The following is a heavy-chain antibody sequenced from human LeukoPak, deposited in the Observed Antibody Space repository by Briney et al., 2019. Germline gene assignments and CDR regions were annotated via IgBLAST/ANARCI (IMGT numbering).Heavy chain of an antibody. CDR1: GFTHSSYW. J-gene: IGHJ3*02. V-gene: IGHV3-74*01. D-gene: IGHD5-24*01. CDR3: VREGATSAHDI. CDR2: IRRDGSRT. Sequence: GESLRLSCAASGFTHSSYWMHWVRQAPGKGLVWVAGIRRDGSRTTYADSVEGRFIISRDNAKNTLSLQMDGLRVEDTAVYYCVREGATSAHDIWGQGTMVTVSS.